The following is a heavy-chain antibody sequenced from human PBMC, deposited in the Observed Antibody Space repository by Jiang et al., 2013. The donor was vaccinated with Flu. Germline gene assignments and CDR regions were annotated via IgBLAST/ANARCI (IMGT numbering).Heavy chain of an antibody. J-gene: IGHJ4*02. CDR1: GGSISSSSYY. D-gene: IGHD2-2*01. V-gene: IGHV4-39*01. CDR3: ARHGRYCSSTSCYDPFDY. CDR2: IYYSGST. Sequence: GPGLVKPSETLSLTCTVSGGSISSSSYYWGWIRQPPGKGLEWIGSIYYSGSTYYNPSLKSRVTISVDTSKNQFSLKLSSVTAADTAVYYCARHGRYCSSTSCYDPFDYWGQG.